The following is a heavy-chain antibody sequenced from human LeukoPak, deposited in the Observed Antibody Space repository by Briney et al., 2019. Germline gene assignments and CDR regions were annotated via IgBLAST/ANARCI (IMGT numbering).Heavy chain of an antibody. CDR1: GGSISSYY. CDR2: LFYSGST. CDR3: ATVAVIRGDTYFDY. J-gene: IGHJ4*02. Sequence: PSETLSLTCTVSGGSISSYYWSWIRQPPGKGLEWIAYLFYSGSTDYNPSLESRVTISVDTSKNQFSLKLRSVTAADTAVYYCATVAVIRGDTYFDYWGQGTLVTVTS. D-gene: IGHD3-10*01. V-gene: IGHV4-59*01.